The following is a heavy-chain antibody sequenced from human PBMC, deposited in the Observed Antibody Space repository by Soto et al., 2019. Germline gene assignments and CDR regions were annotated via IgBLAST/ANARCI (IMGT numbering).Heavy chain of an antibody. J-gene: IGHJ6*02. D-gene: IGHD3-3*01. V-gene: IGHV3-30-3*01. CDR3: ARGGAITIFGVVIPPGMDV. CDR1: GFTFSSYA. Sequence: VGSLRLSCAASGFTFSSYAMHWVRQAPGKGLEWVAVISYDGSNKYYADSVKGRFTISRDNSKNTLYLQMNSLRAEDTAVYYCARGGAITIFGVVIPPGMDVWGQGNTVTVYS. CDR2: ISYDGSNK.